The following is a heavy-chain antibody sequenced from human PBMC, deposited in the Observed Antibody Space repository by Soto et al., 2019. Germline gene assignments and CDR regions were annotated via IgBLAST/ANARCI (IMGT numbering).Heavy chain of an antibody. CDR1: GFTFSNAW. Sequence: EVQLVESGGGLVKPGGSLRLSCAASGFTFSNAWMNWVRQAPGKGLEWVGRIKSKTDGGTTDYDAPVKGRFTIPRDDSNNQLYMQMNSLKTEDTAVYYSATELPTNYYDSRGIEIDYWGQGTLVTVSS. V-gene: IGHV3-15*07. CDR2: IKSKTDGGTT. CDR3: ATELPTNYYDSRGIEIDY. J-gene: IGHJ4*02. D-gene: IGHD3-22*01.